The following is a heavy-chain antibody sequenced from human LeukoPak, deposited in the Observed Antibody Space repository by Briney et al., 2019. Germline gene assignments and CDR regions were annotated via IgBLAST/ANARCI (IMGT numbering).Heavy chain of an antibody. D-gene: IGHD6-13*01. V-gene: IGHV4-31*03. CDR3: ARDRIAAAGPMGYFQH. CDR2: IYYSGST. CDR1: GGSISSGGYY. Sequence: SETLSLTCTVSGGSISSGGYYWSWIRQHPGKGLEWIGYIYYSGSTYYNPSLKSRVTISVDTSKNQFSLKLSSVTAAYTAVYYCARDRIAAAGPMGYFQHWGQGTLVTVSS. J-gene: IGHJ1*01.